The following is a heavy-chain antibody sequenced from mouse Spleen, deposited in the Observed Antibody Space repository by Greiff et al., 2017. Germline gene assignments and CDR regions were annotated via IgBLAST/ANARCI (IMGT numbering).Heavy chain of an antibody. CDR3: ARDYYGSSYYFDY. CDR2: IYPGSGNT. CDR1: GYSFQSYY. Sequence: VRLRQSGPGLVKPGASVRISCKASGYSFQSYYINWVKKGPGQGLEGIGWIYPGSGNTKYKEKFKGKATLTADTSSSTAYMQLSSLTSEDSAVYYCARDYYGSSYYFDYWGQGTTLTVSS. J-gene: IGHJ2*01. D-gene: IGHD1-1*01. V-gene: IGHV1-66*01.